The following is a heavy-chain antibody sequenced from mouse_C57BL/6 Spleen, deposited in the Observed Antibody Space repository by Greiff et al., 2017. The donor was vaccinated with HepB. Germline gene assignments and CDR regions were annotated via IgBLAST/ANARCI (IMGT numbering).Heavy chain of an antibody. D-gene: IGHD2-5*01. CDR3: ARPYSNYYFDY. CDR2: IYPRSGNT. J-gene: IGHJ2*01. CDR1: GYTFTSYG. Sequence: VQLQESGAELARPGASVKLSCKASGYTFTSYGISWVKQRTGQGLEWIGEIYPRSGNTYYNEKFKGKATLTADKSSSTAYMELRSLTSEDSAVYFCARPYSNYYFDYWGQGTTLTVSS. V-gene: IGHV1-81*01.